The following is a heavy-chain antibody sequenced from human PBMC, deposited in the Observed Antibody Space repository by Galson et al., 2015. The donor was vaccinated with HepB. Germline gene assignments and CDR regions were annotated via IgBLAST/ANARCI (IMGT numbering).Heavy chain of an antibody. CDR1: GYTFTSYG. J-gene: IGHJ2*01. CDR3: ARDLRRSGPWYFDL. Sequence: SVKVSCKASGYTFTSYGISWVRQAPGQGLEWMGWISAYNGNTNYAQKLQGRVTMTTDISTSTAYMELRSLRSDDTAVYYCARDLRRSGPWYFDLWGRDTLVTVSS. V-gene: IGHV1-18*04. CDR2: ISAYNGNT. D-gene: IGHD2-15*01.